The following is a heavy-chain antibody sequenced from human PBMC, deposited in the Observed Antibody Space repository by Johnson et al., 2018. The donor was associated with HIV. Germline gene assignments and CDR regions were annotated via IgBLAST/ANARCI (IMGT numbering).Heavy chain of an antibody. J-gene: IGHJ3*02. CDR3: ARDHTPFTMMFGVVVPDDAFDI. Sequence: VQLVESGGGLVQPGGSLRLSCAASGFSVSSNYMTWVRQAPGKGLEWVSVIYSGGSTYYADSVKGRFTISRDNSKNTLNLQMNSLRAEDTAVYYCARDHTPFTMMFGVVVPDDAFDIWGQGTMVTVSS. V-gene: IGHV3-66*01. CDR2: IYSGGST. D-gene: IGHD3-3*01. CDR1: GFSVSSNY.